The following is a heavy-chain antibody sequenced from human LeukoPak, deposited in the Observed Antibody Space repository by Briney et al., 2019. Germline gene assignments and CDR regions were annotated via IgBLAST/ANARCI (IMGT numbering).Heavy chain of an antibody. J-gene: IGHJ5*02. CDR3: VRAYSGNYYNWFDP. Sequence: GGSLRLSCAASGFTFSTNWMHWVRQAPGKGLVLVSRINSDGSSTIYSDSVKGRFTISRDNAKNTLYLQMNILRAEDTAVYYCVRAYSGNYYNWFDPWGQGTLVTVSS. CDR1: GFTFSTNW. V-gene: IGHV3-74*01. D-gene: IGHD1-26*01. CDR2: INSDGSST.